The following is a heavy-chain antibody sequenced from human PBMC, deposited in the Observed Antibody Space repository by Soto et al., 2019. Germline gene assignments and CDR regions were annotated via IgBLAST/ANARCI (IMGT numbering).Heavy chain of an antibody. CDR1: GGAFSNYA. CDR2: VIPLFGTT. Sequence: SVKVSCKASGGAFSNYAINWVRQAPGQGLEWLGGVIPLFGTTNYAQKFQGRVTITADKSTSTAYMELSSLRSEDTAVYYCAGEQDYYYSGMDVSLQGNTVTVSS. CDR3: AGEQDYYYSGMDV. J-gene: IGHJ6*02. V-gene: IGHV1-69*06.